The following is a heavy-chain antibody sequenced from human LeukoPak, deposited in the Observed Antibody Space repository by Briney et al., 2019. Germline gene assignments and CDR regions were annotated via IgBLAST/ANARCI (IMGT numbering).Heavy chain of an antibody. CDR1: GYNFPTYW. V-gene: IGHV5-51*01. Sequence: PGESLKISCKGSGYNFPTYWLGRVRQMPGKGLEWLGIIYPGDSDTKYSPSFQGQVTVTVDNSISTAYLQWTSLQASDTAIYYCVGAPSRSKIDFWGRGTLVTVSS. J-gene: IGHJ4*02. CDR2: IYPGDSDT. CDR3: VGAPSRSKIDF.